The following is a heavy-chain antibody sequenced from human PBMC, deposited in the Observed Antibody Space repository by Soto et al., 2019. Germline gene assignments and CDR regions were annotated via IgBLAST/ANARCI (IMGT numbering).Heavy chain of an antibody. D-gene: IGHD3-10*01. Sequence: SETLSLTCAVYGGSFSGYYWSWIRQPPGKGLEWIGEINHSGSTNYNPSLKSRVTISVDTSKNQFSLKLSSVTAADTAVYYCARESYHNMVRGVISGYYYGMDVWGQGTTVTVSS. CDR3: ARESYHNMVRGVISGYYYGMDV. CDR2: INHSGST. J-gene: IGHJ6*02. CDR1: GGSFSGYY. V-gene: IGHV4-34*01.